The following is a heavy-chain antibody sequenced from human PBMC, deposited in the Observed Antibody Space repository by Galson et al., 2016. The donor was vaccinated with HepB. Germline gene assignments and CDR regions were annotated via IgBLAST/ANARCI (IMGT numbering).Heavy chain of an antibody. J-gene: IGHJ4*02. CDR2: ISTSGGST. CDR3: AKGTTRLGDN. CDR1: GFAFSAYG. Sequence: SLRLSCAASGFAFSAYGTTWVRQAPRKGLEWVAAISTSGGSTDYADSVRGRFTISRDNSKNMLYLQMNSLRAEDSALYYCAKGTTRLGDNWGQGILVTVSS. V-gene: IGHV3-23*01. D-gene: IGHD4-11*01.